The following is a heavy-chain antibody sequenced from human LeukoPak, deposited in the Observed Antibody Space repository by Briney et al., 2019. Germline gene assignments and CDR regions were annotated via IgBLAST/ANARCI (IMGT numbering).Heavy chain of an antibody. CDR3: ARGPSPDY. J-gene: IGHJ4*02. CDR2: INHSGST. V-gene: IGHV4-34*01. Sequence: PSETLSLTCAVYGGSFSGYYWSWIRQPPGKGLEWIGEINHSGSTNYNPSLESRVTISVDTSKNQFSLKLSSVTAADTAVFYCARGPSPDYWGQGTLVTVSS. CDR1: GGSFSGYY.